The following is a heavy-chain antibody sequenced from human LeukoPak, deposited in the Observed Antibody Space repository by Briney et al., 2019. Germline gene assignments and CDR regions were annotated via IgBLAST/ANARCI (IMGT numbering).Heavy chain of an antibody. D-gene: IGHD3-10*01. CDR1: GGTFNSFA. CDR3: ARGTNWLDP. CDR2: FIPMLGTA. J-gene: IGHJ5*02. Sequence: SVKVSCKASGGTFNSFAISWVRLAPGQGLEWMGGFIPMLGTANYAQRFQGRVTVATDESAITSYLELSSLTSEDTAVYYCARGTNWLDPWGQGTLVIVSS. V-gene: IGHV1-69*05.